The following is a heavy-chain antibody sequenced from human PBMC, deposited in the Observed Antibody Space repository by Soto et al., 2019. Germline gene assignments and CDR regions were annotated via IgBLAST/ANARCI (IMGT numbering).Heavy chain of an antibody. CDR2: ISYDGSNK. J-gene: IGHJ4*02. Sequence: GGSLRLSCAASGFTFSSYGMHWVRQAPGKGLEWVAVISYDGSNKYYADSVKGRFTISRDNSKNTLYLQMNSLRAEDTAVYYCAKDRTTMVRGVTRSPFDYWGQGTLVTVSS. D-gene: IGHD3-10*01. CDR3: AKDRTTMVRGVTRSPFDY. V-gene: IGHV3-30*18. CDR1: GFTFSSYG.